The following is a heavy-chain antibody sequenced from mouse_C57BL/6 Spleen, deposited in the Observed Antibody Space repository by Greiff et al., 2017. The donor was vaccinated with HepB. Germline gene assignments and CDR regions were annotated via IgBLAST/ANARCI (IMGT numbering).Heavy chain of an antibody. V-gene: IGHV2-5*01. D-gene: IGHD1-1*01. Sequence: VQGVESGPGLVQPSQSLSITCTVSGFSLTSYGVHWVRQSPGKGLEWLGVIWRGGSTDYNAAFMSRLSITKDNSKSQGFFKMNSLQADDTAIYYCARIITTDYYAMDYWGQGTSVTVSS. J-gene: IGHJ4*01. CDR3: ARIITTDYYAMDY. CDR1: GFSLTSYG. CDR2: IWRGGST.